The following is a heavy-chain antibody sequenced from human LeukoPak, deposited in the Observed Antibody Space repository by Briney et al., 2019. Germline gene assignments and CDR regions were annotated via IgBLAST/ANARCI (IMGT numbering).Heavy chain of an antibody. D-gene: IGHD3-3*01. CDR1: GDSVSSNSAA. V-gene: IGHV6-1*01. Sequence: SQTLSLTCAISGDSVSSNSAAWNWIRQSPSRGLEWLGRTYYRSKWYNDYAVSVKSRITINPDTPKNQFSLQLNSVTPEDTAVYYCARMYYDFWSRYDPVGFDYWGQGTLVTVSS. CDR2: TYYRSKWYN. CDR3: ARMYYDFWSRYDPVGFDY. J-gene: IGHJ4*02.